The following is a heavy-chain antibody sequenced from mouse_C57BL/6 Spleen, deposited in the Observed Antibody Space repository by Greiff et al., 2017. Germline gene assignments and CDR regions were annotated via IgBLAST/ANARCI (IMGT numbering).Heavy chain of an antibody. CDR1: GYTFTSYW. CDR2: INPSNGGT. Sequence: QVQLQQPGTELVKPGASVKLSCKASGYTFTSYWMHWVKQRPGKGLEWIGNINPSNGGTNYNEKFKCKAKLTVDKSTSTANMQLSSLTSEDSAVYYCERAGYGNYLDYWGKGTTLTVSS. CDR3: ERAGYGNYLDY. V-gene: IGHV1-53*01. D-gene: IGHD2-1*01. J-gene: IGHJ2*01.